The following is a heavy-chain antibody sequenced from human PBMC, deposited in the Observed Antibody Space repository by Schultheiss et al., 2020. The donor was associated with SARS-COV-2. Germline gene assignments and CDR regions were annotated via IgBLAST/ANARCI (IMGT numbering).Heavy chain of an antibody. V-gene: IGHV4-59*12. CDR2: IYYSGST. D-gene: IGHD2-2*02. CDR1: GGSMSSYY. CDR3: ASSRSIVVVPAAIIY. J-gene: IGHJ4*02. Sequence: GSLRLSCSVSGGSMSSYYWSWIRQPPGKGLEWIGYIYYSGSTNYNPSLKSRVTISVDTSKNQFSLKLSSVTAADTAVYYCASSRSIVVVPAAIIYWGQGTLVTVSS.